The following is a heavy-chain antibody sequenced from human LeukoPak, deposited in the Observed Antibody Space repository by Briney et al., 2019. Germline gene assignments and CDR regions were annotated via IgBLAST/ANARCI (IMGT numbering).Heavy chain of an antibody. CDR1: GDSVSSNSAA. J-gene: IGHJ5*02. V-gene: IGHV6-1*01. CDR2: TYCRSKCYN. CDR3: ARRLTQYDCFDP. D-gene: IGHD2-2*01. Sequence: KTSQTLSLTCAISGDSVSSNSAAWNWFRQSPSRGLEWLGRTYCRSKCYNDYAVSVKSRITINPDTSKNQFSLHLNSVTPEDTAVYYCARRLTQYDCFDPWGQGILVTVSS.